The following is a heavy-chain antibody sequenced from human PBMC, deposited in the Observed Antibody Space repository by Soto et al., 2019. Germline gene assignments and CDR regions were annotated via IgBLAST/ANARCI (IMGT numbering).Heavy chain of an antibody. CDR3: AKDLGIAPAVPDFDY. D-gene: IGHD6-13*01. CDR1: GFTFSSYG. Sequence: PGGSLRLSCAASGFTFSSYGMHWVRQAPGKGLEWVAVISYDGSNKYYADSVKGRFTISRDNSKNTLYLQMNSLRAEDTAVYYCAKDLGIAPAVPDFDYWGQGTLVTVSS. CDR2: ISYDGSNK. V-gene: IGHV3-30*18. J-gene: IGHJ4*02.